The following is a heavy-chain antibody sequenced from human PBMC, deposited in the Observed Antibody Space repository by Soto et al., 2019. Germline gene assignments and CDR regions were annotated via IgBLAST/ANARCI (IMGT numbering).Heavy chain of an antibody. CDR2: IYYSGST. Sequence: SQTLSVTRPVAGGSSSSHYRCWIRQPPGRGLEWIGYIYYSGSTNYNPSLKSRVTISVDTSKNQFSLKLTSVTAADTAVYYCVKGGSPKFDPWGQGSLVTVSS. CDR1: GGSSSSHY. D-gene: IGHD1-26*01. CDR3: VKGGSPKFDP. J-gene: IGHJ5*02. V-gene: IGHV4-59*11.